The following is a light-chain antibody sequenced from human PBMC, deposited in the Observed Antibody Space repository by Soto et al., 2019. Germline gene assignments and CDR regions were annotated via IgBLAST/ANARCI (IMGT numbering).Light chain of an antibody. V-gene: IGKV1-27*01. CDR2: GTS. Sequence: DIQMTQSPSSLSASVGDRVTITCRASRGISNYLAWYQQKPGKVPKLLIYGTSTLQSGVPSRFSGSGSGTAFTLTISSLQPEDIATYYCHKYDSVPLTFGGGTKVDI. CDR1: RGISNY. J-gene: IGKJ4*01. CDR3: HKYDSVPLT.